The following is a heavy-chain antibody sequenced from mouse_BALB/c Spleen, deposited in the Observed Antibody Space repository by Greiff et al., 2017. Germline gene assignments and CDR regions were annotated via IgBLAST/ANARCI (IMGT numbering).Heavy chain of an antibody. V-gene: IGHV1-5*01. J-gene: IGHJ3*01. Sequence: VHVKQSGTVLARPGASVKMSCKASGYSFTSYWMHWVKQRPGQGLEWIGAIYPGNSDTSYNQKFKGKAKLTAVTSASTAYMELSSLTNEDSAVYYCAPGGRGPWFAYWGQGTLVTVSA. CDR1: GYSFTSYW. CDR3: APGGRGPWFAY. CDR2: IYPGNSDT.